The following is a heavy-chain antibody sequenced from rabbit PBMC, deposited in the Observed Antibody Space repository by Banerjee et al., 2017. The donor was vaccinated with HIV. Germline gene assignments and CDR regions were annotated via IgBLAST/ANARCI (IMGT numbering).Heavy chain of an antibody. CDR1: GFVFSSHG. CDR3: ARDLAGVAGWNFYL. CDR2: IYAGSSGST. J-gene: IGHJ4*01. Sequence: QEQLVESGGGLVQPGGFLKLSCKASGFVFSSHGVSWVRQAPGKGLEWIACIYAGSSGSTHYASWAKGRFTISKTSSTTVTLQMTSLTAADTATYFCARDLAGVAGWNFYLWGQGTLVTVS. V-gene: IGHV1S45*01. D-gene: IGHD4-1*01.